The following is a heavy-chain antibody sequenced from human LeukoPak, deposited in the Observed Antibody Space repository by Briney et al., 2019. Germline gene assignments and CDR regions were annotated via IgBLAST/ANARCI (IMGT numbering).Heavy chain of an antibody. CDR2: IYYSGST. V-gene: IGHV4-59*13. D-gene: IGHD3-16*01. CDR3: ARVKGGWFDP. J-gene: IGHJ5*02. CDR1: GGSISSYY. Sequence: PSETLSFTCTVSGGSISSYYWGWIRQPPGKGLEWIGYIYYSGSTNYNPSLKSRVTISVDTSKNQFSLKLSSVTAADTAVYYCARVKGGWFDPWGQGTLVTVSS.